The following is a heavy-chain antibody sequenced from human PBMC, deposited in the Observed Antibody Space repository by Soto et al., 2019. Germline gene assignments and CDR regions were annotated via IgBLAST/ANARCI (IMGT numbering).Heavy chain of an antibody. Sequence: SGKVSCKASEDTLSSYAISWVRQARGQGLEWMGGIIPFSGTANYAQKFQGRVTITADKSTSTAYMELSSLRSEDTAVYYCVREGYYDSSGYYPGWFDPWGQGTLVTVSS. V-gene: IGHV1-69*06. CDR3: VREGYYDSSGYYPGWFDP. CDR2: IIPFSGTA. D-gene: IGHD3-22*01. CDR1: EDTLSSYA. J-gene: IGHJ5*02.